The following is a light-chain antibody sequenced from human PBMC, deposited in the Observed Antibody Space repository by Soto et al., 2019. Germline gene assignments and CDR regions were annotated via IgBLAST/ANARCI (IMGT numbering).Light chain of an antibody. CDR2: GAS. CDR3: QQYKNWPL. J-gene: IGKJ5*01. V-gene: IGKV3-15*01. CDR1: QRVSSN. Sequence: ELVMTQSPAAQSVSPGERLNLSCRASQRVSSNLAWYQQKPGQAPRLLIYGASTRATGIPARFSGSGSGTEFTLTISSLQSEDFAVYYCQQYKNWPLFGQGTRLEIK.